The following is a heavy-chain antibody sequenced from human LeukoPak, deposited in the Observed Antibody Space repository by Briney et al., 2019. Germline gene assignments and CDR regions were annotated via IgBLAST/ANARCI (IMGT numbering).Heavy chain of an antibody. D-gene: IGHD3-10*01. CDR1: GVSISSGSNY. CDR3: ARSDGYGLVGI. CDR2: IYSSGST. V-gene: IGHV4-39*07. J-gene: IGHJ3*02. Sequence: SETLSLTCRVSGVSISSGSNYWGWIRQPPGKTLEWIGSIYSSGSTYYNSSLKSRVIILIDTAKNHCSLNLSSVTAADTAVYYCARSDGYGLVGIWGQGTMVTVSS.